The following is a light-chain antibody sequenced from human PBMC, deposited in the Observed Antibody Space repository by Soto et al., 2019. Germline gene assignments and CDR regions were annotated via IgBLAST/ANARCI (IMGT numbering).Light chain of an antibody. V-gene: IGKV3-20*01. CDR3: QQYGRSTFT. CDR1: QSVSSKY. CDR2: GAS. J-gene: IGKJ3*01. Sequence: EIVMTRSPGTLSLSPGETATLSCRASQSVSSKYVAWFHQKPGQAPRLLIYGASSRATGVPDRFSAIGSGTDVTLTISRLQNEDFAVYDGQQYGRSTFTFGPGTKVDI.